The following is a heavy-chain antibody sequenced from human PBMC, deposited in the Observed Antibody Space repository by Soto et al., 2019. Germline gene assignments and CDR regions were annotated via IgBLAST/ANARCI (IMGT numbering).Heavy chain of an antibody. V-gene: IGHV4-31*03. J-gene: IGHJ4*02. D-gene: IGHD2-15*01. Sequence: PSETLSLTCTVSGRSISSGGYYWSWIRQHPGTGLEWIGHISYSGSTYYNTSLKSRVTISVDTSKNQFSLKLSSVTAADTAVYYCARTPDHWGQGTLVTVSS. CDR1: GRSISSGGYY. CDR2: ISYSGST. CDR3: ARTPDH.